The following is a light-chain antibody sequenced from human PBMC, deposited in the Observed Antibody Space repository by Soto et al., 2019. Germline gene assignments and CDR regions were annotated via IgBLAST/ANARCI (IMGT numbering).Light chain of an antibody. V-gene: IGKV1-5*01. Sequence: DIQMTQSPSTLSASVGDRVTITCRASQSISSWLAWYQQKPGKAPKLLIYDASSLESGVPSRFSGSGSGTEFPLTISSLQPDDFATYYLPQYNSYSRTFGQGTKVEIK. CDR1: QSISSW. CDR2: DAS. CDR3: PQYNSYSRT. J-gene: IGKJ1*01.